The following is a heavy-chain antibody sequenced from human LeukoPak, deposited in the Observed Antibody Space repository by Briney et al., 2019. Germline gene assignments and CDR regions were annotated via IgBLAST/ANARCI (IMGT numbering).Heavy chain of an antibody. CDR3: AKDLSTSGWILDY. V-gene: IGHV3-43*01. J-gene: IGHJ4*02. CDR2: ISWDGAGT. D-gene: IGHD6-19*01. CDR1: GFTFDDYT. Sequence: GGSLRLSCAASGFTFDDYTMHWVRQAPGKGLEWVSVISWDGAGTYYADSVKGRFTISRDNSKNSLYLQMSSLRTEDTAFYYCAKDLSTSGWILDYWGQGTRVTVSS.